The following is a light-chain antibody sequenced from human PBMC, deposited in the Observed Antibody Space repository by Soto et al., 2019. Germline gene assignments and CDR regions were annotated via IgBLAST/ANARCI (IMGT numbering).Light chain of an antibody. CDR1: QTVSSNF. V-gene: IGKV3-20*01. J-gene: IGKJ4*01. CDR2: GAS. Sequence: IVLTQSPGTLSLSPGERATLSCRASQTVSSNFLAWYQEKPGQGPRLLIYGASTRATGIPDRFSGSGSGTDFTLTISRLEPEDFAVYYCQQYATSPALTFGGGTKVDIK. CDR3: QQYATSPALT.